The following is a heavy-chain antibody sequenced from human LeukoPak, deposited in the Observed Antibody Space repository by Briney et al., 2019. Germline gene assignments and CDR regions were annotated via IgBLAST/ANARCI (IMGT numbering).Heavy chain of an antibody. D-gene: IGHD1-14*01. CDR2: IKQDGSEK. CDR3: AKDHSKPIGYYGMDV. V-gene: IGHV3-7*03. J-gene: IGHJ6*02. Sequence: GGSLRLSCAASGLTFSNYWMDWVRQAPGKGLEWVANIKQDGSEKNYVDSVKGRFIISRDNAKDSLYLQMNTLRAEDTAVYYCAKDHSKPIGYYGMDVWGQGTTVTVSS. CDR1: GLTFSNYW.